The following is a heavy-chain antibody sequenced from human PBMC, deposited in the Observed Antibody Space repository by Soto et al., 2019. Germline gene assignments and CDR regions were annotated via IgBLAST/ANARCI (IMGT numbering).Heavy chain of an antibody. V-gene: IGHV3-23*01. CDR3: ARHQDSSTWYIYPIDY. Sequence: HPGGSLRLSCAASGFSFSSYWMHWVRQVPGRGLVWVSGISGSGGSTFYADSVKGRFTISRDNSKNTLFLQVNSLRAEDTAVYYCARHQDSSTWYIYPIDYWGQGTLVTVS. CDR1: GFSFSSYW. CDR2: ISGSGGST. J-gene: IGHJ4*02. D-gene: IGHD6-13*01.